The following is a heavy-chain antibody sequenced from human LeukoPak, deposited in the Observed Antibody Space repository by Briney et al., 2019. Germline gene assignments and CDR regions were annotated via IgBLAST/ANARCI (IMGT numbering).Heavy chain of an antibody. CDR1: GGSISSGGYY. CDR2: IYYSGST. J-gene: IGHJ4*02. CDR3: ARPYDSSGYHPFDS. Sequence: IPSETLSLTCTVSGGSISSGGYYWSWIRQHPGKGLEWIGYIYYSGSTNYNPSLKSRVTISVDTSKNQFSLRLSSVTAADTAVYYCARPYDSSGYHPFDSWGQGTLVTVSS. V-gene: IGHV4-61*08. D-gene: IGHD3-22*01.